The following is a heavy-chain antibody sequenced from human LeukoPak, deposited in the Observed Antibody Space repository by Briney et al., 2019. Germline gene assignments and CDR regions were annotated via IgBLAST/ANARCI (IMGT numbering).Heavy chain of an antibody. V-gene: IGHV4-4*07. CDR2: IFTSGST. Sequence: PSETLSLTCTVSGDSISTYYWSWIRQPAGKGLEWIGRIFTSGSTNYNPSLKSRDTMSLDTSKNQFSLKLSSVTAADTAVYYCARKALPGNWFDPWGQGALVTVSS. CDR1: GDSISTYY. J-gene: IGHJ5*02. CDR3: ARKALPGNWFDP.